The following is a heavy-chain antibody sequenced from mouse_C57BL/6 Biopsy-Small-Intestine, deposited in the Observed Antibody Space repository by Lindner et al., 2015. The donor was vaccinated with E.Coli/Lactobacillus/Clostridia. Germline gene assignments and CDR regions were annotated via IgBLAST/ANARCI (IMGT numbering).Heavy chain of an antibody. V-gene: IGHV1-84*02. J-gene: IGHJ1*02. CDR3: ARRTKNWPVMDV. Sequence: SVKVSCKASGHTFITYDINWVRQTSGQGLEWLGWINPHSGHTNYAQKFRDRVTMTRDTATGTFYMEVSGLRSDDTAVYYCARRTKNWPVMDVWGQGTTVTVSS. D-gene: IGHD1-1*01. CDR2: INPHSGHT. CDR1: GHTFITYD.